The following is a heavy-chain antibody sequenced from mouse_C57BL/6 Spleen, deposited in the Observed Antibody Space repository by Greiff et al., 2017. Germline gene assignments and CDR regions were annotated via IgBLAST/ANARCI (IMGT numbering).Heavy chain of an antibody. J-gene: IGHJ2*01. D-gene: IGHD2-4*01. V-gene: IGHV1-54*01. Sequence: QVQLQQSGAELVRPGTSVKVSCKASGYAFTNYSIEWVKQRPGQGLEWIGVINPGSGGTNYNEKFKGKATLTADKSSSTAYMQLSSLTSEDSAVYFCARRSDYDGDYWGQGTTLTVSS. CDR1: GYAFTNYS. CDR2: INPGSGGT. CDR3: ARRSDYDGDY.